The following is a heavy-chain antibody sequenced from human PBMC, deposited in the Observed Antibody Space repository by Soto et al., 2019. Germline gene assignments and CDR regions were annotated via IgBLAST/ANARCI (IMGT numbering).Heavy chain of an antibody. CDR3: AREGDDYGDPDASDI. V-gene: IGHV1-2*02. D-gene: IGHD4-17*01. CDR2: VNPNSGGT. J-gene: IGHJ3*02. Sequence: GASVKVSCKASGCTFTGYYMHWVRQAPGQGLEWMGWVNPNSGGTNYAQKFQGRVTMTRDTYISTAYMELSRLRSDDTAVYYCAREGDDYGDPDASDIWGQGTMVTVSS. CDR1: GCTFTGYY.